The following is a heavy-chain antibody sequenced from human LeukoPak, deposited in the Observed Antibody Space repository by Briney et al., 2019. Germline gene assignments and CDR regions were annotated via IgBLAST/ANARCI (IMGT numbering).Heavy chain of an antibody. CDR3: AKALWFGELGYFDY. CDR1: GFTFSSYG. D-gene: IGHD3-10*01. J-gene: IGHJ4*02. V-gene: IGHV3-30*18. Sequence: PGRSLRLSCAASGFTFSSYGMPWVRQAPGKGLEWVAVISYDGSNKYYADSVKGRFTISRDNSKNTLYLQMNSLRAEDTAVYYCAKALWFGELGYFDYWGQGTLVTVSS. CDR2: ISYDGSNK.